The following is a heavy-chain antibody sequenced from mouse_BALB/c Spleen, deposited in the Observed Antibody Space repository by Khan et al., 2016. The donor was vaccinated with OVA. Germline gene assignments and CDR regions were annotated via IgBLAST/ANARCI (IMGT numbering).Heavy chain of an antibody. CDR3: ARKTGSDFEY. CDR2: INPHIGET. J-gene: IGHJ2*01. CDR1: GYSFTGYF. V-gene: IGHV1-20*02. Sequence: VQLQQSGPELVKPGASVKISCKASGYSFTGYFMNWVMQSHGKSLEWIGRINPHIGETFYNQKFKDKATLTVDESSTTAHMELRSLSSEDSAVYYCARKTGSDFEYWGQGTTLTVSS. D-gene: IGHD1-1*01.